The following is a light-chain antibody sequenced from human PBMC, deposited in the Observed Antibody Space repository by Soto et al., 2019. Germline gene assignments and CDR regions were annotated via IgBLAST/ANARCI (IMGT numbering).Light chain of an antibody. Sequence: QSALTQPPSVSGSPGQSVTISCTGTSSDVGSYNRVSWYQQPPGTAPKLMIYEVSNRPSGVPDRFSGSKSGNTASLTISGLQAGDEADYYCSSYTSSSTLVFGGGTKLTVL. CDR3: SSYTSSSTLV. CDR2: EVS. J-gene: IGLJ2*01. CDR1: SSDVGSYNR. V-gene: IGLV2-18*02.